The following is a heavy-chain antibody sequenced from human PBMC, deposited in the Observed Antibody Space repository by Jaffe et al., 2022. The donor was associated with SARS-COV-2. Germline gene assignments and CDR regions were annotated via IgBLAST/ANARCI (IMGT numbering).Heavy chain of an antibody. CDR3: ARDSPDYYDSSGYYYRDAFDI. Sequence: EVQLVESGGGLVKPGGSLRLSCAASGFTFSSYSMNWVRQAPGKGLEWVSSISSSSSYIYYADSVKGRFTISRDNAKNSLYLQMNSLRAEDTAVYYCARDSPDYYDSSGYYYRDAFDIWGQGTMVTVSS. CDR1: GFTFSSYS. CDR2: ISSSSSYI. D-gene: IGHD3-22*01. J-gene: IGHJ3*02. V-gene: IGHV3-21*01.